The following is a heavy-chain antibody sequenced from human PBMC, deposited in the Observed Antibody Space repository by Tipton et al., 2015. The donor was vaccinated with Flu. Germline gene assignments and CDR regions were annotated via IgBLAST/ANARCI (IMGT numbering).Heavy chain of an antibody. J-gene: IGHJ4*02. V-gene: IGHV4-38-2*01. D-gene: IGHD4-11*01. CDR1: GYSISSSYY. CDR2: VYYSGNT. CDR3: ARHGGDSFPPFS. Sequence: TLSLTCAVSGYSISSSYYWGWIRQPPGKGLEWIGSVYYSGNTYYSTSLKSRVIISMDMSKNQFSLKVTSVTAADTAVYYCARHGGDSFPPFSWGQGTLVTVSS.